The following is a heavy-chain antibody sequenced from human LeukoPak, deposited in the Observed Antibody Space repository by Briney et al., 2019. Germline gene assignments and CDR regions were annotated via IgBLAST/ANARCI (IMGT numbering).Heavy chain of an antibody. J-gene: IGHJ4*02. CDR2: IHYSGST. CDR1: GGSINSYY. CDR3: ARDPLVAPAASYFDW. Sequence: SETLSLTCTVSGGSINSYYWSWIRQPPGKGLGWIGYIHYSGSTNYNPSLKSGGIISVDTSKNQFSLKLSYVTAADTAVYYCARDPLVAPAASYFDWWGQGTLVTIAS. D-gene: IGHD2-2*01. V-gene: IGHV4-59*12.